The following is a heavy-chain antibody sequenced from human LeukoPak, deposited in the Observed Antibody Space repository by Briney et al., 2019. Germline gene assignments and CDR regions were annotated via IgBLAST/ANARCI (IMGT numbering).Heavy chain of an antibody. CDR2: ISYDGSNK. CDR1: GFTYRSYA. D-gene: IGHD3-22*01. CDR3: ARDYYDSSCYYYAFGY. V-gene: IGHV3-30*04. J-gene: IGHJ4*02. Sequence: SGGSLRLSCAASGFTYRSYAMRGVRQAPGKGVEGGAVISYDGSNKYYAASVKRRFTISRDNSKNTLYLQMNSLRAEDTAVYYCARDYYDSSCYYYAFGYWGQGTLVTVSS.